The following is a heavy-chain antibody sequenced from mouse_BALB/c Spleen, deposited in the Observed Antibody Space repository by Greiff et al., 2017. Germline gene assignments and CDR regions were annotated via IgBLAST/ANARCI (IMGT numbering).Heavy chain of an antibody. V-gene: IGHV1-5*01. CDR1: GYTFTSYW. CDR3: TREEPKIQYYAMDY. Sequence: EVQLQQSGTVLARPGASVKMSCKASGYTFTSYWMHWVKQRPGQGLEWIGAIYPGNSDTSYNQKFKGKAKLTAVTSTSTAYMELSSLTNEDSAVYYCTREEPKIQYYAMDYWGQGTSVTVSS. CDR2: IYPGNSDT. J-gene: IGHJ4*01.